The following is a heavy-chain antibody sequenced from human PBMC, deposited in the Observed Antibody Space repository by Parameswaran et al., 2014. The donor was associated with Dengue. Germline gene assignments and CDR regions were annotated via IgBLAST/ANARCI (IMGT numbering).Heavy chain of an antibody. Sequence: SGPTLVKPTQTLTLTCTFSGFSLSTSGMCVSWIRQPPGKALEWLALIDWDDDKYYSTSLKTRLTISKDTSKNQVVLTMTNMDPVDTATYYCARIRKGIAAAGNYYYGMDVWGQGTTVTVSS. CDR2: IDWDDDK. J-gene: IGHJ6*02. D-gene: IGHD6-13*01. CDR1: GFSLSTSGMC. CDR3: ARIRKGIAAAGNYYYGMDV. V-gene: IGHV2-70*01.